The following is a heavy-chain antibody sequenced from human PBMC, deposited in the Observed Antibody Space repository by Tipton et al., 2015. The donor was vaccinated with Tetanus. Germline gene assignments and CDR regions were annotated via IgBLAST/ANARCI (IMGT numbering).Heavy chain of an antibody. J-gene: IGHJ4*02. V-gene: IGHV4-31*03. D-gene: IGHD7-27*01. CDR3: ARIRQVGKPGPFVDY. CDR2: IYYSGST. Sequence: TLSLICTVSGGSISRGGYYWSWNRQHPGKGLEWIGYIYYSGSTYYNPSLKSRVTISVDTSKNQFSLKLSSVTAADTALYYCARIRQVGKPGPFVDYWGQGTLVTVSS. CDR1: GGSISRGGYY.